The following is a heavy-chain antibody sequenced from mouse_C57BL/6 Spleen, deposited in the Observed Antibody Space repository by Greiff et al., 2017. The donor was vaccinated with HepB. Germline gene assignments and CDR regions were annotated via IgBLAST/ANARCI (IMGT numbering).Heavy chain of an antibody. Sequence: VQLQQSGAELARPGASVKMSCKASGYTFTSYTMHWVKQRPGQGLEWIGYINPSSGYTKYNQKFKDKATLTADKSSSTAYMQLSSLTSEDSAVYYCARRRDDSLYFDYWGQGTTLTVSP. V-gene: IGHV1-4*01. CDR1: GYTFTSYT. J-gene: IGHJ2*01. CDR3: ARRRDDSLYFDY. CDR2: INPSSGYT. D-gene: IGHD2-4*01.